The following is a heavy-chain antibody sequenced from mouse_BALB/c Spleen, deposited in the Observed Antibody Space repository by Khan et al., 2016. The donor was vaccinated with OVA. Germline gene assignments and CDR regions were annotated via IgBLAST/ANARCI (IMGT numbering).Heavy chain of an antibody. CDR3: ARSGYGSLVY. D-gene: IGHD1-1*01. CDR1: GYTFTDFL. J-gene: IGHJ3*01. Sequence: QVQLQQSGPELVKPGASVKMSCKASGYTFTDFLINWVKQRTGQGLEWIGQIFPGSDTSYYNEKFKGKATLTADKSSNTASMQLSSLTSEDSAVXFCARSGYGSLVYWGQGTLVTVSA. V-gene: IGHV1-77*01. CDR2: IFPGSDTS.